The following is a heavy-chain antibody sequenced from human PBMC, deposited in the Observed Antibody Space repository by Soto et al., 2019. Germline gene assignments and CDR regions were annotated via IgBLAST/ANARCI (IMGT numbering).Heavy chain of an antibody. Sequence: GGSLRLSCAASGFTFSNYAMSWVRQAPGKGLEWVAGISGSDGRTFHADPVKGRFTISRDNSRNTLYLQMSRLSAEDTAFYYCARDQHDYGDSVLGDSYYYHSYGLDVWGQGTTVTVSS. V-gene: IGHV3-23*01. D-gene: IGHD4-17*01. CDR3: ARDQHDYGDSVLGDSYYYHSYGLDV. CDR1: GFTFSNYA. J-gene: IGHJ6*02. CDR2: ISGSDGRT.